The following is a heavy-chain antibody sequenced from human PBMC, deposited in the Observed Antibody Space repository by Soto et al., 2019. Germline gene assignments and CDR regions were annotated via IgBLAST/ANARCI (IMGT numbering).Heavy chain of an antibody. V-gene: IGHV3-30*18. D-gene: IGHD6-13*01. Sequence: QVQLVESGGGVVQPGRSLRLSCAASGFTFSSYGMHWVRQAPGKGLEWVAVISYDGSNKYYADSVKGRFTISRDNSKNTLYLQMNSLRAEDTAVYYCAKDGYEGSSWSFDYWGQGTLVTVSS. J-gene: IGHJ4*02. CDR2: ISYDGSNK. CDR3: AKDGYEGSSWSFDY. CDR1: GFTFSSYG.